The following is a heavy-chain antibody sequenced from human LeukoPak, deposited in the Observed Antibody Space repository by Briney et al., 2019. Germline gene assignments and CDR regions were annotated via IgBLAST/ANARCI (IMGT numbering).Heavy chain of an antibody. D-gene: IGHD3-3*01. CDR3: VKGGTDYDFWNDSSYSYYFDF. J-gene: IGHJ4*02. CDR1: GFTFGSYA. Sequence: GGSLRLSCVASGFTFGSYAMSWVRQAPGKGLEWVSYINGRGGSTFYADSVKGRLTISRDNSKSTLFLQVNSLRVEDTAIYYCVKGGTDYDFWNDSSYSYYFDFWGQGTLVTVSS. CDR2: INGRGGST. V-gene: IGHV3-23*01.